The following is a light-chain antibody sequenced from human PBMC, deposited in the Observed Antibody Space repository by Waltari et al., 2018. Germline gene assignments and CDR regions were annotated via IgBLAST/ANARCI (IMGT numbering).Light chain of an antibody. CDR1: QGVGRT. CDR2: GAS. Sequence: EIVLTQSPGTLSLSPGERATLSCRASQGVGRTLAWYQQRPGQAPRLLMYGASIRAAGNPDRFAGSGSGTDCSLTINRLEHEDFAVYYCQHYLRLPVSFGQGTKVEIK. J-gene: IGKJ1*01. CDR3: QHYLRLPVS. V-gene: IGKV3-20*01.